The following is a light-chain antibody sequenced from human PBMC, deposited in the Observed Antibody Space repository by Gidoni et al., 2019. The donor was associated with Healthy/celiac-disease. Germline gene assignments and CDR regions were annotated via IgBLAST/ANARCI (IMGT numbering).Light chain of an antibody. V-gene: IGKV3-20*01. CDR2: GAS. J-gene: IGKJ1*01. Sequence: VLTKSRGTLSLSPGERATLSCRASQSVSSSYLAWYQQKPGQAPRLLIYGASSRATGIPHRCSGSGSGTDFTLTISRLEPEDFAVYYCQQYGSSPKTFGQXTKVEIK. CDR3: QQYGSSPKT. CDR1: QSVSSSY.